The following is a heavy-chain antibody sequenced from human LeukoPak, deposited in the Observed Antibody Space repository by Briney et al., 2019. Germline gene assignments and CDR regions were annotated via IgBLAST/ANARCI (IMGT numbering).Heavy chain of an antibody. J-gene: IGHJ4*02. CDR1: GGTFSSYA. Sequence: SVKVSCKASGGTFSSYAISWVRQAPGQGREWMGRIIPILGIANYAQKFQGRVTITADKSTSTAYMELSSLRSEDTAVYYCARGFYYDSSGYYFDYWGQGTLVTVSS. CDR2: IIPILGIA. D-gene: IGHD3-22*01. V-gene: IGHV1-69*04. CDR3: ARGFYYDSSGYYFDY.